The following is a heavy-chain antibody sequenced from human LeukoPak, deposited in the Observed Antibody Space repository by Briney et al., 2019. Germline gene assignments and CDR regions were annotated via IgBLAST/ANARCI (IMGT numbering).Heavy chain of an antibody. CDR2: TYYRFKWYN. CDR3: AREEYDILTGYYGAFDI. J-gene: IGHJ3*02. Sequence: SQTLSLTCAISGDSVSSNSAAWNWIRQSPSRGLEWLGRTYYRFKWYNDYAVSVKSRITINPDTSKNQFSLQLNSVTPEDTAVYYCAREEYDILTGYYGAFDIWGQGTMVTVSS. D-gene: IGHD3-9*01. V-gene: IGHV6-1*01. CDR1: GDSVSSNSAA.